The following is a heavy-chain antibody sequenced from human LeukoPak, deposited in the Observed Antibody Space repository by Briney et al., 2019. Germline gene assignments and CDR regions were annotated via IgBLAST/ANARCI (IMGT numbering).Heavy chain of an antibody. D-gene: IGHD1-1*01. Sequence: SVKVSCKASGGTFSSYAISWVRQAPGQGLEWMGRIIPILGIANYAQKFQGRVTITADKSTSTAYMELSSLRSEDAAVYYCARAGLNDFDYWGQGTLVTVSS. CDR3: ARAGLNDFDY. CDR1: GGTFSSYA. J-gene: IGHJ4*02. V-gene: IGHV1-69*04. CDR2: IIPILGIA.